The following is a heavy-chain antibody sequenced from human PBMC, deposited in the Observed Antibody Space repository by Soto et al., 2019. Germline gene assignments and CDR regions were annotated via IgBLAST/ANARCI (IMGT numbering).Heavy chain of an antibody. Sequence: SETLSITSTVADCSNSSNHWPWIREPPGKGLEWMGYVYNIGSTNYNPPLKRRATISKVTSNNQVSLEVNSMTASETAVSYRWRYRRGAVARYTLDNWGQGILVTVSS. D-gene: IGHD3-16*01. V-gene: IGHV4-59*01. CDR2: VYNIGST. CDR3: WRYRRGAVARYTLDN. CDR1: DCSNSSNH. J-gene: IGHJ4*02.